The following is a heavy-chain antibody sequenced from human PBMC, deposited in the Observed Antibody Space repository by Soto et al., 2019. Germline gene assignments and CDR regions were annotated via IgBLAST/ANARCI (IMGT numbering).Heavy chain of an antibody. J-gene: IGHJ3*02. D-gene: IGHD3-9*01. Sequence: ILSLTCRVSGGSVGTGAYYWSWIRQPPGKGLEWIGYTLYSGSPNYNPSLQSLQSRVTISVDTSRNQFSLRLTSVTAADTALYYCARHDYYHRTFDIWGQGTLVTVSS. CDR1: GGSVGTGAYY. CDR3: ARHDYYHRTFDI. CDR2: TLYSGSP. V-gene: IGHV4-61*08.